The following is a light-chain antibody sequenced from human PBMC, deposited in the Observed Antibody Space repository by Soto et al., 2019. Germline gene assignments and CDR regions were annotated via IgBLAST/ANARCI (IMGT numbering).Light chain of an antibody. CDR3: AAWDDSLNGYV. Sequence: QSALTQPRSVSGSPGQSVTISCTGTSSDVGHYNYVSWYQQHPGKAPKLMIYDVSQRPSGVPDRFSGSKSANTASLTISGLQAEDEADYYCAAWDDSLNGYVFGIGTKVTVL. CDR1: SSDVGHYNY. J-gene: IGLJ1*01. CDR2: DVS. V-gene: IGLV2-11*01.